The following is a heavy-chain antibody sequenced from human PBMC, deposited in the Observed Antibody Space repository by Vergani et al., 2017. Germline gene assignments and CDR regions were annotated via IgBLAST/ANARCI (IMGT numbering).Heavy chain of an antibody. CDR2: INQDGSEK. D-gene: IGHD4-17*01. CDR1: GFTFSSYW. CDR3: APGNYGDIPTYSYYGMDV. Sequence: VQLVESGGGVVQPGGSLRLSCAASGFTFSSYWMSWVRQAPGKGLEWVANINQDGSEKYYVDSVKGRFTISRDNARNSLYLQMNSLRAEDTAVYYCAPGNYGDIPTYSYYGMDVWGHGPTVPVSS. V-gene: IGHV3-7*01. J-gene: IGHJ6*02.